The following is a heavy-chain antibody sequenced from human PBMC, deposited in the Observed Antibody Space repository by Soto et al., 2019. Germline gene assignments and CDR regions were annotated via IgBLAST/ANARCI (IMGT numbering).Heavy chain of an antibody. D-gene: IGHD6-19*01. J-gene: IGHJ4*02. CDR2: ISAYNGNT. CDR3: ARGFPFRGWYYFDY. CDR1: GYTFTSYG. Sequence: ASVKVSCKSSGYTFTSYGISWVRQAPGQGLEWMGWISAYNGNTNYAQKLQGRVTMTTDTSTSTAYMELRSLRSDDTAVYYCARGFPFRGWYYFDYWGQGTLVTVSS. V-gene: IGHV1-18*01.